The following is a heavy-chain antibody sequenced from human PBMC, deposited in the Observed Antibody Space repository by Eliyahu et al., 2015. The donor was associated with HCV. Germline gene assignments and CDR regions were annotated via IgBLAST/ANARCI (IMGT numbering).Heavy chain of an antibody. CDR3: ARDAVEGATLGY. CDR1: FTVSYNY. CDR2: LYSGGST. J-gene: IGHJ4*02. Sequence: EVQLVESGGGLVQPGGSLRLSCGFTVSYNYMSWVRQAPGKGLEWVSVLYSGGSTYYADSVKGRFTISRDNSKNTLYLQMNNLRAEDTAVYYCARDAVEGATLGYWGQGTLVTVSS. V-gene: IGHV3-66*01. D-gene: IGHD1-26*01.